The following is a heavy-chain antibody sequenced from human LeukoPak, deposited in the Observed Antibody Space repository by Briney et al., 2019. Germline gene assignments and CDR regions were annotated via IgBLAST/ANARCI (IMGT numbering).Heavy chain of an antibody. CDR2: IRSKAFGETA. J-gene: IGHJ4*02. D-gene: IGHD7-27*01. CDR3: TRDRGSSTLGDY. Sequence: GGSLRLSCTVSGFTFGDYAINWVRQAPGKGLEWVGFIRSKAFGETAEYAASVKGRLTISRDESKSIAYLQMNSLKTEDTAVYYCTRDRGSSTLGDYWGQGTLVTVSS. CDR1: GFTFGDYA. V-gene: IGHV3-49*04.